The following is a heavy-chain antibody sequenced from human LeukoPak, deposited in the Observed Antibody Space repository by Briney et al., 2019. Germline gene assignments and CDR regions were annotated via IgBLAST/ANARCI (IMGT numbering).Heavy chain of an antibody. CDR2: IYYSGST. V-gene: IGHV4-39*01. CDR3: SGFRECGVVIWYDYCHYMGG. J-gene: IGHJ6*03. Sequence: SETLSLTCTVSGGSISSSSYYWGSIHQPPGKGLEWIGSIYYSGSTYYNPSLKSRVTISVDTSKNQFSLKLSSVTAADTAVYYCSGFRECGVVIWYDYCHYMGGWLEASTASVSS. CDR1: GGSISSSSYY. D-gene: IGHD3-16*02.